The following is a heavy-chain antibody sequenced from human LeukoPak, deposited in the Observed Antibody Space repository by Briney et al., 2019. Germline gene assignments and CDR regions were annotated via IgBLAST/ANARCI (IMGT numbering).Heavy chain of an antibody. V-gene: IGHV3-30*02. CDR2: IRYDGSNK. J-gene: IGHJ4*02. CDR3: AKDEGGNYYDSSGYYDY. D-gene: IGHD3-22*01. CDR1: GFTFSSYG. Sequence: GGSLRLSCAASGFTFSSYGMHWVRQAPGKGLEWVAFIRYDGSNKYYADSVKGRFTISRDNSKNTLYLQMNSLRAEDTAVYYCAKDEGGNYYDSSGYYDYWGQGTLVTVSS.